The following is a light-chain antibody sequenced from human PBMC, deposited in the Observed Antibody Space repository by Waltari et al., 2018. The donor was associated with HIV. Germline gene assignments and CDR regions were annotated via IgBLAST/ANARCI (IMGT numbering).Light chain of an antibody. J-gene: IGLJ3*02. CDR3: GTWDSSLSAGV. CDR1: RSNIGNNY. CDR2: DNN. Sequence: QSVLTQPPSVSAAPGQKVPLSCSGSRSNIGNNYVPWYQQLPGTAPKLLIYDNNKRPSGIPDRFSGSKSGTSATLGITGLQTGDEADYYCGTWDSSLSAGVFGGGTKLTVL. V-gene: IGLV1-51*01.